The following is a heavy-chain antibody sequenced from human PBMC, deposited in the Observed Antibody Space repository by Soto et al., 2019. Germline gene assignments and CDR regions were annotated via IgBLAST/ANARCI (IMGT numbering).Heavy chain of an antibody. J-gene: IGHJ4*02. V-gene: IGHV3-21*01. CDR3: AREAGSGYDSFDY. Sequence: NHGGSLRLSCAASGFTFSSYSMNWFRQAPGKGLEWVSSISSSSSYIYYADSVKGRFTISRDNAKNSLYLQMNSLRAEDTAVYYCAREAGSGYDSFDYWGQGTLVTVSS. D-gene: IGHD5-12*01. CDR2: ISSSSSYI. CDR1: GFTFSSYS.